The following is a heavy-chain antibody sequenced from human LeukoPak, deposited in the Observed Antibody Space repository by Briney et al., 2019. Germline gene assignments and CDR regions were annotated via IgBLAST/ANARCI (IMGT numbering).Heavy chain of an antibody. D-gene: IGHD2-21*02. J-gene: IGHJ6*03. V-gene: IGHV4-4*07. Sequence: PSETLSLTCTVSGGSISVYYWSWIRQPAGKGLEWLGRIYTTGSTNYNPSLRSRVTMPVHTSKNQFSLKLSSVTAADTAVYYCARDYCGGDCYTSYHYYYMDVWGKGPRSPPP. CDR1: GGSISVYY. CDR3: ARDYCGGDCYTSYHYYYMDV. CDR2: IYTTGST.